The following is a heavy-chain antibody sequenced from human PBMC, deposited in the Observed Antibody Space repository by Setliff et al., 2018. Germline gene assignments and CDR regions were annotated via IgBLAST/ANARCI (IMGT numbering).Heavy chain of an antibody. CDR1: GYTFSNYG. Sequence: ASVKVSCKASGYTFSNYGITWVRQAPGQGLEWMGWISAYSGNTKYALTLQGRVTMTTDPSMTTAYLELRSLTSDDTAVYYCSRLVRYCATTSCRGASGAELWGQGTLVTVST. CDR3: SRLVRYCATTSCRGASGAEL. D-gene: IGHD2-2*01. J-gene: IGHJ4*02. CDR2: ISAYSGNT. V-gene: IGHV1-18*04.